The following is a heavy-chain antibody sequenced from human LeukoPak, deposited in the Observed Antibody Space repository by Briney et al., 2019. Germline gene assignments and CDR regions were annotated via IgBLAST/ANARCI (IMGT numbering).Heavy chain of an antibody. D-gene: IGHD3-3*01. Sequence: GGFLRLSCAASGLTFISAWMNWVRQAPGKGLEWVGRIKSKTDGGTAEHAAPVKGRFIISRDDSKNMLYLQMNSLNSDDTGVYYCATALRGVGFWGQGTLVTVPS. V-gene: IGHV3-15*01. CDR3: ATALRGVGF. J-gene: IGHJ4*02. CDR2: IKSKTDGGTA. CDR1: GLTFISAW.